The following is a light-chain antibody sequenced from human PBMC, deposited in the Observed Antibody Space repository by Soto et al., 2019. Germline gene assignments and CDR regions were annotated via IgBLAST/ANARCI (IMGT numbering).Light chain of an antibody. Sequence: DLQMTQSPSSLSTSVGERVTITCRASQSISSYLHWYQQKPGKAPKLLIYAASSLQSGVPTRFSGSVSVTDFTLTISRLQPEDFATYYCQQSYSTPPTFGQGTKVEIK. CDR3: QQSYSTPPT. CDR2: AAS. V-gene: IGKV1-39*01. CDR1: QSISSY. J-gene: IGKJ1*01.